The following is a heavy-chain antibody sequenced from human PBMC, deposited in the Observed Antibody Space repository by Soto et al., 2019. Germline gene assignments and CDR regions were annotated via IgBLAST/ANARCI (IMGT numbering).Heavy chain of an antibody. CDR3: ARVVSLGVDNDY. Sequence: ASVKVSCPASGYTFTSYDINWVRQATGQGLEWMGWMNPNSGNTGYEQKFQGRVTMTRNTSISTAYMELSSLRSEDTAVYYCARVVSLGVDNDYWGQGTLVTASS. CDR1: GYTFTSYD. CDR2: MNPNSGNT. V-gene: IGHV1-8*01. D-gene: IGHD5-12*01. J-gene: IGHJ4*02.